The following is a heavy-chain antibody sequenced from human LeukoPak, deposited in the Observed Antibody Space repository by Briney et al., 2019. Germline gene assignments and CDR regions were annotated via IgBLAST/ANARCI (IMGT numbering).Heavy chain of an antibody. D-gene: IGHD3-10*01. V-gene: IGHV4-34*01. CDR3: ARASTDLLFKWQSPPGD. J-gene: IGHJ4*02. Sequence: NPSETLSLTRAVYGGSFSGYYWIWIRQPPGKGLEWIGDINHSGTTNYNPSLKSRVSILVDTSKNQFSLKLSSVTAADTAVYFCARASTDLLFKWQSPPGDWGQGTLVTVSS. CDR2: INHSGTT. CDR1: GGSFSGYY.